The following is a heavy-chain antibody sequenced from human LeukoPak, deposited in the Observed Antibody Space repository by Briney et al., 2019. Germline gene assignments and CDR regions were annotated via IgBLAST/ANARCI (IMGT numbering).Heavy chain of an antibody. V-gene: IGHV3-74*01. Sequence: GGSLRLSCAASGFSFSSYWMHWVRQAPGKGLVWVSRINSDGTSTTYADSVKGRFTISRDNARNTLYLQMNSLRAEDTAVYYCASPPVVTEDWGQGTLVTVSS. J-gene: IGHJ4*02. CDR1: GFSFSSYW. CDR2: INSDGTST. D-gene: IGHD2-21*02. CDR3: ASPPVVTED.